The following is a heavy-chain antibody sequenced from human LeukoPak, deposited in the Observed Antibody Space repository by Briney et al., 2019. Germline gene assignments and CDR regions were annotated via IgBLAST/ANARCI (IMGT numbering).Heavy chain of an antibody. Sequence: GASVKVSCKASGYTFTSYDINWVRQATGQGLEWMGGMNPNSSNTGYAQKFQGRVTMTRDTSISTAYMELSRLRSDDTAVYYCARVRQDYDFWSPYYYYYMDVWGKGTTVTVSS. J-gene: IGHJ6*03. V-gene: IGHV1-8*01. CDR3: ARVRQDYDFWSPYYYYYMDV. CDR1: GYTFTSYD. D-gene: IGHD3-3*01. CDR2: MNPNSSNT.